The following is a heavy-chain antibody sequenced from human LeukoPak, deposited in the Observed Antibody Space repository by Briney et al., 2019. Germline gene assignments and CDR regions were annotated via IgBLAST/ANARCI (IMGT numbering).Heavy chain of an antibody. CDR3: SRTKLRAITGGFEY. CDR2: INTSGNT. Sequence: SETLSLTCAVSGCSISSYYWSWIRQPAGKGLEWIGRINTSGNTNYNPSLKRRVTMSVDTAKKQIFLNPGSVTTADTAAYYCSRTKLRAITGGFEYWGQGKLVTLSS. V-gene: IGHV4-4*07. J-gene: IGHJ4*02. D-gene: IGHD2-21*01. CDR1: GCSISSYY.